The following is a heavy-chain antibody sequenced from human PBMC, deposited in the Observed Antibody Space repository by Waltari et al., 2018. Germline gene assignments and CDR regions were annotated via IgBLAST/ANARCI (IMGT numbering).Heavy chain of an antibody. J-gene: IGHJ4*02. CDR1: GSSISSGYY. V-gene: IGHV4-38-2*01. CDR3: ARRVSTGWQYNYFDY. CDR2: MHHSGTT. Sequence: QVQLQESGPGLVKPSETLSLTCAVSGSSISSGYYWSCIRQPPGEGLEGIGCMHHSGTTDYNPSLKSRVTIAVDTSKNQFSLKLSSVTAADTAVDYCARRVSTGWQYNYFDYWGQGTPVTVSS. D-gene: IGHD6-25*01.